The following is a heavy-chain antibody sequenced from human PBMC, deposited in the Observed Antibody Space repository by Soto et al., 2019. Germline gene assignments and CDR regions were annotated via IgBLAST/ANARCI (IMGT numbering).Heavy chain of an antibody. V-gene: IGHV4-38-2*01. CDR3: ARVGVLQYFDY. J-gene: IGHJ4*02. Sequence: SETLSLTCAVSGYSISSGYYWGWIRQPPGKGLEWIGSIYHSGSTYYNPSVKSRVTISVDTSKNQFSLKLSSVTAADTAVYYCARVGVLQYFDYWGQGTLVTVSS. CDR1: GYSISSGYY. D-gene: IGHD1-26*01. CDR2: IYHSGST.